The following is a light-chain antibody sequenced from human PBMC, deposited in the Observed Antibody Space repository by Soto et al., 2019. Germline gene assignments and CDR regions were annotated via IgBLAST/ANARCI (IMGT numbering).Light chain of an antibody. J-gene: IGKJ5*01. V-gene: IGKV1-33*01. CDR1: HDIDNV. CDR2: DAS. CDR3: QQYANLPIT. Sequence: QLTQSPSSLSASVGDRVTITCQASHDIDNVLNWYQQKPGKAPELLIYDASNLEAGVPSRFRGSGSGSDFTFTIDNLRPEDFATYFCQQYANLPITFGQGTRLEIK.